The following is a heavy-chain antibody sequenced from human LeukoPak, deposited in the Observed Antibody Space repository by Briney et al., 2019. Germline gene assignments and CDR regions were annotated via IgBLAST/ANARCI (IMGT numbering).Heavy chain of an antibody. D-gene: IGHD3-3*01. CDR1: GYTFTDYY. J-gene: IGHJ4*02. V-gene: IGHV1-69-2*01. Sequence: GATVKISCKASGYTFTDYYMHWVQQAPGKGLEWMGRVDPEDGETIYAEKFQGRVTITADTSTDTAYMELSSLRSEDTAVYYCATPHDFWSGYHFDYWGQGTLVTVSS. CDR3: ATPHDFWSGYHFDY. CDR2: VDPEDGET.